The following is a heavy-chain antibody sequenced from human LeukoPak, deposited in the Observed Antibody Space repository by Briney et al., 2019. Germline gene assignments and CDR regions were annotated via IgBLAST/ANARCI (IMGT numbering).Heavy chain of an antibody. D-gene: IGHD6-13*01. CDR3: ARDHSSSWYPNYYYYGMDV. CDR1: GGSFSSGSYY. V-gene: IGHV4-61*01. Sequence: SETLSLTCTVSGGSFSSGSYYWSWIRQPPGKGLEWIGYIYYSGSTTYNPSLKSRVTISVDTSKNKFSLKLSSVTAADTAVYYCARDHSSSWYPNYYYYGMDVWGQGTTVTVSS. J-gene: IGHJ6*02. CDR2: IYYSGST.